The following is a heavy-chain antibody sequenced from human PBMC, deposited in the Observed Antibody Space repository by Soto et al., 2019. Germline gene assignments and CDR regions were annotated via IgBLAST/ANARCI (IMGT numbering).Heavy chain of an antibody. V-gene: IGHV1-69*14. J-gene: IGHJ6*02. CDR3: ARPTMDYYYYYGMDV. CDR2: IIPIFGTA. D-gene: IGHD3-10*01. Sequence: QVQLVQSGAEVKKPGSSVKVSCKASGCTFSSYAISWVRQAPGQGLEWMGGIIPIFGTANYAQKFQGRVTITADKSTSTAYMVLSSLRSDDTAVYYCARPTMDYYYYYGMDVWGQGTTVTVSS. CDR1: GCTFSSYA.